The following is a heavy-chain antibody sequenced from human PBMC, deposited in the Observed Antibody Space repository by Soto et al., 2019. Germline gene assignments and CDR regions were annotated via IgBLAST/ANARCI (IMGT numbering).Heavy chain of an antibody. D-gene: IGHD1-1*01. J-gene: IGHJ4*02. CDR3: WRHDKTALPPLDS. CDR2: TIPAFGTA. V-gene: IGHV1-69*06. Sequence: QVHLVQSGAEVKSPGSAVKVSCKVSGAGDTFSNYGLNWVRQAPGQGLEWMGGTIPAFGTANYAQKFQGRATITADTSTATAYMELSSLRSDDTAVYYCWRHDKTALPPLDSWGQGTLVSVSS. CDR1: GAGDTFSNYG.